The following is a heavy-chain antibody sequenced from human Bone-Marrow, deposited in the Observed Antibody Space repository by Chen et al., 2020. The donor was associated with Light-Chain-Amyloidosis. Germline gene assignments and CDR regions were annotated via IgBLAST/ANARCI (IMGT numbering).Heavy chain of an antibody. CDR3: ARDREYRGSSDYYYYGMDV. CDR1: GFSFSDYY. J-gene: IGHJ6*02. D-gene: IGHD6-6*01. CDR2: SSSSGSTI. V-gene: IGHV3-11*01. Sequence: QVQLVESGGGLVKPGGSLRLSCAASGFSFSDYYMNWVRQAPGKGLEWVSYSSSSGSTIYYADSVKGRFTISRDNAKNSLYLQMNSLRAEDTAVYYCARDREYRGSSDYYYYGMDVWGQGTTVTVSS.